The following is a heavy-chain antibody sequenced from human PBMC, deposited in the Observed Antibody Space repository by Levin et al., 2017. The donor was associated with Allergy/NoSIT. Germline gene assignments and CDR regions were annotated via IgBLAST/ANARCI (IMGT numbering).Heavy chain of an antibody. CDR1: GFTFSSYS. V-gene: IGHV3-21*01. CDR2: ISSSSSYI. J-gene: IGHJ4*02. Sequence: GESLKISCAASGFTFSSYSMNWVRQAPGKGLEWVSSISSSSSYIYYADSVKGRFTISRDNAKNSLYLQMNSLRAEDTAVYYCARDDYGSGSYGDYWGQGTLVTVSS. D-gene: IGHD3-10*01. CDR3: ARDDYGSGSYGDY.